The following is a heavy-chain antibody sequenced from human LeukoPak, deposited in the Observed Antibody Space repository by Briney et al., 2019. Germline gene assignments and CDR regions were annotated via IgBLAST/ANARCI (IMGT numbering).Heavy chain of an antibody. J-gene: IGHJ4*02. CDR3: ARVPYLLWFGEFDDNFDY. CDR2: ISAYNGNT. CDR1: GYTFTSYG. D-gene: IGHD3-10*01. V-gene: IGHV1-18*01. Sequence: ASVKVSCKASGYTFTSYGINWVRQAPGQGLEWMGWISAYNGNTNYAQKLQGRVTMTTDTSTSTAYMELRSLRSDDTAVYYCARVPYLLWFGEFDDNFDYWGQGTLVTVSS.